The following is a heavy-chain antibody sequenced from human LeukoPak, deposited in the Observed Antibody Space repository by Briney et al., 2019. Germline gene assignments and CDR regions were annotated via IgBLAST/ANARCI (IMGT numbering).Heavy chain of an antibody. CDR3: ARDVAVAGGRYFDY. Sequence: KPGGSLRLSCAASGFTFSSYSMNWVRQAPGKGLEWVSSISSSSSYIYYADSVKGRFTISRDNAKNSLYLQMNSLRAEDTAVYYCARDVAVAGGRYFDYWGQGTLVTVSS. D-gene: IGHD6-19*01. J-gene: IGHJ4*02. CDR2: ISSSSSYI. CDR1: GFTFSSYS. V-gene: IGHV3-21*01.